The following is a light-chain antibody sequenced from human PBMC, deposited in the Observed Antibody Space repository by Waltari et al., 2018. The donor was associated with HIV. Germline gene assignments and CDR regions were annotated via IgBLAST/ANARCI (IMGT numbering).Light chain of an antibody. Sequence: SYVLTQPPSVSVAPGKTARITCGGNNIGSKSVHWYQQKPGQAPVLVIYYDSDRPSGIPERLSGANSGNTATLTISRVEAGDEADYYCQVWDSSSDQVFGGGTKLTVL. CDR2: YDS. CDR1: NIGSKS. CDR3: QVWDSSSDQV. V-gene: IGLV3-21*04. J-gene: IGLJ3*02.